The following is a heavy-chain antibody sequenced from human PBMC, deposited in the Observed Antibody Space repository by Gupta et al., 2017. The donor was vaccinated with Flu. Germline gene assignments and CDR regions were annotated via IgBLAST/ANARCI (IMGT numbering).Heavy chain of an antibody. Sequence: IRQPPGKGLEWIGSIYYSGSTYYNPSLKSRVTISVDTSKNQFSLKLSSVTAADTAVYYCARHPIGLNLYDYGGNSESWFDPWGQGTLVTVSS. J-gene: IGHJ5*02. D-gene: IGHD4-17*01. CDR3: ARHPIGLNLYDYGGNSESWFDP. CDR2: IYYSGST. V-gene: IGHV4-39*01.